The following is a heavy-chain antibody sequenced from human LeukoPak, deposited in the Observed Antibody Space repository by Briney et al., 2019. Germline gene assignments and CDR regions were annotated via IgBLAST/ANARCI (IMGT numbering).Heavy chain of an antibody. CDR2: IYYSGST. D-gene: IGHD3-10*01. CDR3: ARRSSEGYYYYYMDV. Sequence: SETLSLTCTVSGGSVSSGSYFWSWIRQPPGKGLEWIGYIYYSGSTNYNPSLRSRVTISVDTSKNQFSLRLSSVAAADTAVYYCARRSSEGYYYYYMDVWGKGTTVTVSS. CDR1: GGSVSSGSYF. J-gene: IGHJ6*03. V-gene: IGHV4-61*01.